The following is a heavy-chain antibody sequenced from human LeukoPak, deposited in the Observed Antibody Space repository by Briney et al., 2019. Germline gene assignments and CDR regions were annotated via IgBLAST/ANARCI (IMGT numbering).Heavy chain of an antibody. J-gene: IGHJ3*02. CDR2: ISGSGGST. V-gene: IGHV3-23*01. D-gene: IGHD5/OR15-5a*01. Sequence: PGGSLRLSCAASGFTFTNYVMTWVRQAPGKGLEWVSGISGSGGSTYYADSVKGRFTISRDNSKNTLYLQMNSLTAEDTAIYYCVTYWTSAQGVYVSRACDIWGQGTMVTVSS. CDR1: GFTFTNYV. CDR3: VTYWTSAQGVYVSRACDI.